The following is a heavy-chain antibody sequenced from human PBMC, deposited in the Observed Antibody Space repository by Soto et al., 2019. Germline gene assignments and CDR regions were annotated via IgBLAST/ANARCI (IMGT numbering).Heavy chain of an antibody. J-gene: IGHJ5*02. Sequence: QVQLVQSGAEVKKPGASVKVSCKASGYTFTSYGISWVRQAPGQGLEGMGWISAYNGNTNYAQKLQGRVTMNTETTTCTAYLELRSLRSDDPAVYYCSRSQGFGELGGDWFDPWGQGTLVTVSS. CDR3: SRSQGFGELGGDWFDP. D-gene: IGHD3-10*01. V-gene: IGHV1-18*01. CDR2: ISAYNGNT. CDR1: GYTFTSYG.